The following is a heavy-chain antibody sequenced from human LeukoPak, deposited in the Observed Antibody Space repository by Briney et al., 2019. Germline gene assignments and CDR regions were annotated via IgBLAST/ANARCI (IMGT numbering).Heavy chain of an antibody. CDR1: GFTFSSYA. J-gene: IGHJ4*02. D-gene: IGHD6-19*01. CDR2: ISGSGGST. V-gene: IGHV3-23*01. CDR3: AKDAMEQWLVPGDY. Sequence: GGSLRLSCAASGFTFSSYAMSWVRQAPGKGLEWVSAISGSGGSTYYADSVKGRFTISRDNSKNTLCLQMNSLRAEDTAVYYCAKDAMEQWLVPGDYWGQGTLVTVSS.